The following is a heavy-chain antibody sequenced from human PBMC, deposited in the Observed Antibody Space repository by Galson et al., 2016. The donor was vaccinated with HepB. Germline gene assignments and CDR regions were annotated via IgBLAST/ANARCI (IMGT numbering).Heavy chain of an antibody. CDR2: ISSSGSTI. J-gene: IGHJ6*02. CDR1: GITFSDSY. CDR3: ARVMVDNHYWSKKPKHYYSGMDV. V-gene: IGHV3-11*01. D-gene: IGHD3-3*02. Sequence: SLRLSCAASGITFSDSYMTWIRQAPGKGLEWLSYISSSGSTIYYADSVKGRFTISRDNAKSSLYLQMNSLRAEDTAVYYCARVMVDNHYWSKKPKHYYSGMDVWGQGTTVTVSS.